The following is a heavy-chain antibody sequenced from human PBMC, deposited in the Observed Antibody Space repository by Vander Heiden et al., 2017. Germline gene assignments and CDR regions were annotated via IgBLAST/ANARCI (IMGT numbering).Heavy chain of an antibody. D-gene: IGHD1-20*01. Sequence: VQLLESGVGVVHPGGSMRLSCAASGLTFSSTAMNWVRQAPGKGLRWVSVISGSGSNTYYADSVKGRFTISRDNSKNTLYLQMSSLRAEDTAVYYCAKDFGDNGFYYGLDVWGQGTTVTVSS. J-gene: IGHJ6*02. CDR2: ISGSGSNT. CDR1: GLTFSSTA. CDR3: AKDFGDNGFYYGLDV. V-gene: IGHV3-23*01.